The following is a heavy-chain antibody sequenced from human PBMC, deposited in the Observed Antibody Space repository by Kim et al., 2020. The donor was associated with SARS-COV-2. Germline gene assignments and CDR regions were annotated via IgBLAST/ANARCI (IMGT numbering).Heavy chain of an antibody. CDR2: IIPILGIA. CDR3: ARRMVRGVITPYYYYGMDV. CDR1: GGTFSSYA. V-gene: IGHV1-69*04. J-gene: IGHJ6*02. D-gene: IGHD3-10*01. Sequence: SVKVSCKASGGTFSSYAISWVRQAPGQGLEWMGRIIPILGIANYAQKFQGRVTITADKSTSTAYMELSSLRSEDTAVYYCARRMVRGVITPYYYYGMDVWGQGTTVTVSS.